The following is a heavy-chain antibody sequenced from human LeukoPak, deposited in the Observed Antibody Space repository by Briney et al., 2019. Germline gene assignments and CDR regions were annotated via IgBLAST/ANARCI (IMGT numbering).Heavy chain of an antibody. CDR2: IYTSEST. Sequence: SSETLSLTCTVSGGSISSGSYYWSWIRQPAGKGLEWIGRIYTSESTYSNPSLKSRVSISVDKSKNQFSLKLISVTAADTAVYYCARERQIAVVTGSTFDLWGPGALVIVSA. CDR1: GGSISSGSYY. V-gene: IGHV4-61*02. J-gene: IGHJ3*01. D-gene: IGHD1-14*01. CDR3: ARERQIAVVTGSTFDL.